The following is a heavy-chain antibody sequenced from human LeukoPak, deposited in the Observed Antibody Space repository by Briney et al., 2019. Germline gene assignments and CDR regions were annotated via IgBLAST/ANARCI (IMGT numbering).Heavy chain of an antibody. CDR2: IYYSGST. Sequence: KPSETLSLTCTVSGGSISSSSYYWGWLRQPPGKGLEWIVSIYYSGSTYYNPSLKSRVTISVDTSKNQFSLKLSSVTAADTAVYYCARDPPLSYDSSGYYGGQLDYWGQGTLVTVSS. J-gene: IGHJ4*02. V-gene: IGHV4-39*02. CDR1: GGSISSSSYY. CDR3: ARDPPLSYDSSGYYGGQLDY. D-gene: IGHD3-22*01.